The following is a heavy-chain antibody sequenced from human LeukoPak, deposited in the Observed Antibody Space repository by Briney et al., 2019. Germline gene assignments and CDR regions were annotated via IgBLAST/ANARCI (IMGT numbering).Heavy chain of an antibody. V-gene: IGHV1-69*05. CDR3: AGGYYDISTGSGRVDWYYYYMDV. CDR2: IIPIFGTA. Sequence: SVKVSCKASGGTFSSYAISWVRQAPGQGLEWMGGIIPIFGTANYAQKFQGRVTITTDESTSTAYMELSSLRSEDTAVYYCAGGYYDISTGSGRVDWYYYYMDVWGKGTTVTVSS. D-gene: IGHD3-9*01. J-gene: IGHJ6*03. CDR1: GGTFSSYA.